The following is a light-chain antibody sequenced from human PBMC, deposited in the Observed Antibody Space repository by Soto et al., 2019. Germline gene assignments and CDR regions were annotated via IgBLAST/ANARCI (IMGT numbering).Light chain of an antibody. V-gene: IGKV4-1*01. CDR2: WAS. J-gene: IGKJ1*01. CDR3: QQYYSTPVA. Sequence: DIVMTQSPDSLAVSLGERATINCKSSQSVSHRSNNKNYVAWYQQKPGQPPKLLIYWASTRESGVPDQFSGSGSGTDFTLTISSLQAEDVAVYYCQQYYSTPVAFGQGTKVEI. CDR1: QSVSHRSNNKNY.